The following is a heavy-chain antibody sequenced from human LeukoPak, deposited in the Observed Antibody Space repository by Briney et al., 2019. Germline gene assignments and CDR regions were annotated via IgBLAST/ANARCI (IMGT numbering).Heavy chain of an antibody. V-gene: IGHV3-66*02. D-gene: IGHD2-2*01. J-gene: IGHJ1*01. CDR3: ARDLYCSSTSCRTSEYFQH. Sequence: GGSLRLSCAASGFTVSSNYMSWVRKAPGKGLEGVSVIYSGVSTYYADSVKGRFTISRDNSKNTLYLQMNSLRAEDTAVYYCARDLYCSSTSCRTSEYFQHWGQGTLVTVSS. CDR2: IYSGVST. CDR1: GFTVSSNY.